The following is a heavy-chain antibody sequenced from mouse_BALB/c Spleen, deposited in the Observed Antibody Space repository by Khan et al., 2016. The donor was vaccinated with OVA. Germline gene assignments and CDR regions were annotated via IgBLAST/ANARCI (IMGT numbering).Heavy chain of an antibody. D-gene: IGHD3-3*01. CDR2: ISYSGRT. CDR3: VRGRAY. V-gene: IGHV3-2*02. CDR1: GYSITSDYA. Sequence: EVQLQESGPGLVKPSQSLSLTCTVTGYSITSDYAWNWIRQFPGNKLEWMGYISYSGRTSYTPSLKSRISITRDTSKNPFFLQVNSVTTEDTATYYCVRGRAYWGQGTLVTVSA. J-gene: IGHJ3*01.